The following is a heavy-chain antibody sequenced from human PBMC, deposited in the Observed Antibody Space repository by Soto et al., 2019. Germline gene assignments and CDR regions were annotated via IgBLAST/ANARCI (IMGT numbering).Heavy chain of an antibody. CDR1: GFSLSTNGVG. J-gene: IGHJ4*02. Sequence: QITLKESGPTLVKPTQTLTLTCTFSGFSLSTNGVGVGWIRQPPGKALEWLALIYWADSKHYSPSPNSRLTITKDTSRNLVVLTMTTMDPVDTATYDCAKKGGGDYILGYWGQGTLVTVSS. D-gene: IGHD4-17*01. V-gene: IGHV2-5*02. CDR3: AKKGGGDYILGY. CDR2: IYWADSK.